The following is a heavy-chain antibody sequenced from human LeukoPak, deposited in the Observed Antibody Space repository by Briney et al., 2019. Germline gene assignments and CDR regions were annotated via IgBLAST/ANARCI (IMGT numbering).Heavy chain of an antibody. CDR3: AASIAAAGTGYFDY. CDR1: GGTFSSYA. Sequence: ASVMVSCKASGGTFSSYAISWVRQAPGQGLEWMGGIIPIFGTANYAQKFQGRVTITADKSTSTAYTELSSLRSEDTAVYYCAASIAAAGTGYFDYWGQGTLVTVSS. V-gene: IGHV1-69*06. J-gene: IGHJ4*02. CDR2: IIPIFGTA. D-gene: IGHD6-13*01.